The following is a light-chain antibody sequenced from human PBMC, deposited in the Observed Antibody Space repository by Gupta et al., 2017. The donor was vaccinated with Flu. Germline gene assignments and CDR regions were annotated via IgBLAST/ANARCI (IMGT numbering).Light chain of an antibody. J-gene: IGKJ1*01. CDR1: QSISSY. V-gene: IGKV1-39*01. CDR2: VAS. Sequence: DIQMTQSPSSLSASVGDRVTITCRASQSISSYLNWYQQKPGKAPKLLIYVASSLQSGVPSRFSGSGSGTDCTLTISSLQPKDFATSYLQHSDNTPTFGPGTKVELK. CDR3: QHSDNTPT.